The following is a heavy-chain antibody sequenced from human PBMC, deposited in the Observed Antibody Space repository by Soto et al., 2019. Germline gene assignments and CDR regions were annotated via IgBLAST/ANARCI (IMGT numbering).Heavy chain of an antibody. D-gene: IGHD2-15*01. CDR2: IWYDGSNK. Sequence: QVQLVESGGGVVQPGRSLRLSCAASGFTFSSYGMHWVRQAPGKGLEWVAVIWYDGSNKYYADSVKGRFTISRDNSKNTLYLQMNSLRAEDTAVYYCARDRRGYCSGGSCYFWFDPWGQGTLVIVSS. CDR3: ARDRRGYCSGGSCYFWFDP. CDR1: GFTFSSYG. J-gene: IGHJ5*02. V-gene: IGHV3-33*01.